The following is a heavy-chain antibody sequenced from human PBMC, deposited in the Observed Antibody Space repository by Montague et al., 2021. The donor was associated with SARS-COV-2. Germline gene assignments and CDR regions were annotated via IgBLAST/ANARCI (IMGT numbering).Heavy chain of an antibody. J-gene: IGHJ5*02. CDR1: GGSISSSSYY. CDR3: ARHFFSAGAEEAGWFDP. V-gene: IGHV4-39*01. D-gene: IGHD1-26*01. CDR2: IYYSGST. Sequence: SETLPLTCTVSGGSISSSSYYWGWIRQPPGKGLEWIGSIYYSGSTYYNPSLKSRVTISVDTSKNQFSLKLSSVTAADTAVYYCARHFFSAGAEEAGWFDPWGQGTLVTVSS.